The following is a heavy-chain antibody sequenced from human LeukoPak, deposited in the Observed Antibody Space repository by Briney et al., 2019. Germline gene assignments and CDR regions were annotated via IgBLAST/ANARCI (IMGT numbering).Heavy chain of an antibody. D-gene: IGHD6-19*01. CDR2: MRFDGSLE. Sequence: PGGSLRLSCVASGFTLSNYGMKWVRQAAGKGREWVAFMRFDGSLEYYADSVKGRFTISRDNPKNTLYLQMNSLRPDDTALYHCAATGSAWYESYYYYMDVWGKGTTVIVSS. V-gene: IGHV3-30*02. CDR3: AATGSAWYESYYYYMDV. J-gene: IGHJ6*03. CDR1: GFTLSNYG.